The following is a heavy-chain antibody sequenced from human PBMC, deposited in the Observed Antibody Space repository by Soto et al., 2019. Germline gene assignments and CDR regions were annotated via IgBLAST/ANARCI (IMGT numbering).Heavy chain of an antibody. CDR3: FRSEGERSGYLERNYYRMDV. V-gene: IGHV3-33*01. J-gene: IGHJ6*02. CDR1: GFTFSSYD. D-gene: IGHD5-18*01. CDR2: IWYDGSNK. Sequence: HVQLVESGGGVVQPGRSLRLSCAASGFTFSSYDMHWVRQPPGKGLEWVAVIWYDGSNKYFPDSVKGRFTISRDNSKNTLFLQMNKLRAEDTAVYYCFRSEGERSGYLERNYYRMDVWGQGTTVAVS.